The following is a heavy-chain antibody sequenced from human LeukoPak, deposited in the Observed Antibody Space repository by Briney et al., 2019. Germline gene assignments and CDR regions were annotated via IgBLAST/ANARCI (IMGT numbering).Heavy chain of an antibody. J-gene: IGHJ4*02. V-gene: IGHV3-23*01. CDR3: AKDGDYYYGSGSYYDY. Sequence: GGSLRLSCAASGFTFSNYAMSWVRQAPGKGLEWVSVISGSGGSTYYADSVKGRFNISRDNSKNTLHLQMNSLRAEDTAVYYCAKDGDYYYGSGSYYDYWGQGTLVTVSS. CDR2: ISGSGGST. CDR1: GFTFSNYA. D-gene: IGHD3-10*01.